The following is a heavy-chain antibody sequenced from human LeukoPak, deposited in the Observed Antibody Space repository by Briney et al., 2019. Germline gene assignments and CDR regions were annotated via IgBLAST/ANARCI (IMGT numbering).Heavy chain of an antibody. J-gene: IGHJ4*02. D-gene: IGHD5-18*01. CDR1: GGSISSSSYY. V-gene: IGHV4-39*07. CDR3: ARSGDRYSYGSFDY. Sequence: SETLSLTCTVSGGSISSSSYYWGWIRQPPGKGLEWIGSIYYSGSTYYNPSLKSRVTISVDTSKNQFSLKLSSVTAADTAVYYCARSGDRYSYGSFDYWGQGTLVTVSS. CDR2: IYYSGST.